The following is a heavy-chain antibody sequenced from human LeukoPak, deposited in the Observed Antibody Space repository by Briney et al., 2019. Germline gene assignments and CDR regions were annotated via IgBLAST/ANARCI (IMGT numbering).Heavy chain of an antibody. V-gene: IGHV3-23*01. CDR1: GFTFSSYA. Sequence: PGGSLRLSCAASGFTFSSYAMTWVRQAPGKGLEWVSVISGSGGSTYYADSVKGRFTISRDNSKNTLYLQMNSLRAEDTALYYRAKDFVLKSLSGYAFDIWGQGTMVTVSS. J-gene: IGHJ3*02. CDR3: AKDFVLKSLSGYAFDI. D-gene: IGHD3-22*01. CDR2: ISGSGGST.